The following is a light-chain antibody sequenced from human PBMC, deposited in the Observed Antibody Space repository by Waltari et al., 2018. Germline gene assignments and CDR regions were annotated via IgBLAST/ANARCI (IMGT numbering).Light chain of an antibody. V-gene: IGKV1-39*01. J-gene: IGKJ2*01. CDR1: QSIITY. CDR3: QQSYSSPYT. Sequence: DIQMTQSPSSLSASVGDRVTITCRASQSIITYLNWYQQKPGKAPNLLISGASSLHTGVPSRFSGSGSGTDFTLTISSLQPEDFAIYYCQQSYSSPYTFGQGTKVE. CDR2: GAS.